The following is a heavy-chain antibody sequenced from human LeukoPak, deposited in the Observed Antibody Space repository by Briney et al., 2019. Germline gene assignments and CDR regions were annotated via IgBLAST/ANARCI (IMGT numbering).Heavy chain of an antibody. CDR2: IYPGDSDT. CDR3: ARQEVPAAIDY. CDR1: GSIFTSYW. J-gene: IGHJ4*02. V-gene: IGHV5-51*01. D-gene: IGHD2-2*02. Sequence: HGASLKISCKGSGSIFTSYWIGWGRQLPGKGLEWMGIIYPGDSDTRYSPSFQGQVTISADKSISTAYLQWSSLKASDTAMYYCARQEVPAAIDYWGQGTLVTVSS.